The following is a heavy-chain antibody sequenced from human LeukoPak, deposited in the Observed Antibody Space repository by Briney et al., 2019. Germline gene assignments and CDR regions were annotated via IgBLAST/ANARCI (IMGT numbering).Heavy chain of an antibody. Sequence: QVQLQESGPGLVKPSQTLSLTCTVSGGSISSGSYSWSWIRQPAGKGLEWIGRIYTSGSTNYNPSLKSRVTISVDTSKNQFSLKLSSVTAADTAVYYCARDSILSYYMDVWGKGTTVTVSS. V-gene: IGHV4-61*02. CDR3: ARDSILSYYMDV. CDR1: GGSISSGSYS. D-gene: IGHD2/OR15-2a*01. CDR2: IYTSGST. J-gene: IGHJ6*03.